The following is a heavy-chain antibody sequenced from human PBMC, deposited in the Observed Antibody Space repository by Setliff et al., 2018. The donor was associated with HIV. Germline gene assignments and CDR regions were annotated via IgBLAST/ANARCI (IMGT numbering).Heavy chain of an antibody. D-gene: IGHD6-13*01. CDR2: IYYSGST. CDR3: ARHVAPESGSSSWYSIDY. Sequence: SETLSLTCTVSGGSISSHYWSWIRQPPGKGLEWIGSIYYSGSTYYNPSLKSRVTISVDTSKNQFSLKLSSVTAADTAVYYCARHVAPESGSSSWYSIDYWGQGTLVTVSS. V-gene: IGHV4-59*05. CDR1: GGSISSHY. J-gene: IGHJ4*02.